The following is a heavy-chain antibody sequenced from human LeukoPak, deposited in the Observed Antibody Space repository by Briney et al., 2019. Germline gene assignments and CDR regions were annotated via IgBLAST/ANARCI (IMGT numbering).Heavy chain of an antibody. Sequence: GGSLRLSCAASGFTFSSYGMHWVRQAPGKGLEWVAFIRYDGSNKYYADSVKGRFTISRDNSKNTLYLQMNSLRAEDTAVYYCAKFDSLRLGELSSRVSAFDIWGQGTMVTVSS. CDR3: AKFDSLRLGELSSRVSAFDI. V-gene: IGHV3-30*02. CDR1: GFTFSSYG. CDR2: IRYDGSNK. J-gene: IGHJ3*02. D-gene: IGHD3-16*02.